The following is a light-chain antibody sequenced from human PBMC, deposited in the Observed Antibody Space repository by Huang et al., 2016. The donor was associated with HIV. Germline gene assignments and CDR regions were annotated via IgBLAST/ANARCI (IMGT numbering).Light chain of an antibody. Sequence: EIVLTQSPATLSLSPGERATLSCRASPSVSSYLAWYQQKPGQAPRPLIYDASNRATGIPARFSGSGSGTDFTLTISSLEPEDFAVYYCQQRSNWAPGYTFGQGTKLEIK. CDR1: PSVSSY. V-gene: IGKV3-11*01. CDR3: QQRSNWAPGYT. J-gene: IGKJ2*01. CDR2: DAS.